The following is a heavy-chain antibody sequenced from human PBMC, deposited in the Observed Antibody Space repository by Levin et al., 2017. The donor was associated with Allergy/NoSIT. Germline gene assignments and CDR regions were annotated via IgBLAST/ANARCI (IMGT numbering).Heavy chain of an antibody. CDR2: IYYSGST. Sequence: SETLSLTCTVSGGSISSSSYYWGWIRQPPGKGLEWIGSIYYSGSTYYNPSLKSRVTISVDTSKNQFSLKLSSVTAADTAVYYCARGGVPHLEDCSSTSCYLDPFDYWGQGTLVTVSS. J-gene: IGHJ4*02. D-gene: IGHD2-2*01. CDR1: GGSISSSSYY. CDR3: ARGGVPHLEDCSSTSCYLDPFDY. V-gene: IGHV4-39*07.